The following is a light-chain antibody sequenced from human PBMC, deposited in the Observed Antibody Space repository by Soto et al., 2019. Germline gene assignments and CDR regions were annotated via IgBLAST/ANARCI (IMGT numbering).Light chain of an antibody. J-gene: IGKJ1*01. CDR2: GAS. CDR3: QQYNNWPRT. V-gene: IGKV3-15*01. CDR1: QSVHSN. Sequence: EIVVTQSPATVSVSPGERATLSCRASQSVHSNLVWYQQKAGQAPRLLIYGASTRATGIPGRFSGSGSGTEFTLTISSLQSEDFAVYYCQQYNNWPRTFGQGTKVDIK.